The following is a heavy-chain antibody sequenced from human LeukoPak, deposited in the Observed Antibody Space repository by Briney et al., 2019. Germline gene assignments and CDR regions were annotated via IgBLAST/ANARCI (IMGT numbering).Heavy chain of an antibody. CDR3: ARLGGMVRFDS. CDR2: INHSGST. D-gene: IGHD3-10*01. CDR1: GGSISSYY. V-gene: IGHV4-34*01. Sequence: PSETLSLTCTVSGGSISSYYWSWIRQPPGKGLEWIGEINHSGSTNYNPSLKSRVTISVDTSKNQFSLKLSSVTAADTAVYYCARLGGMVRFDSWGQGTLVTVSS. J-gene: IGHJ4*02.